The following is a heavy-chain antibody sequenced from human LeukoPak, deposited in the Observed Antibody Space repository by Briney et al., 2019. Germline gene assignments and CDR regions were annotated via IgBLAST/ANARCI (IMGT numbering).Heavy chain of an antibody. CDR1: GYTFTSYG. J-gene: IGHJ6*04. D-gene: IGHD6-19*01. CDR3: ARDQPRSSGWYPPVWVDV. CDR2: ISAYNGNT. V-gene: IGHV1-18*01. Sequence: ASVKVSCKASGYTFTSYGISWVRQAPGQGLEWMGWISAYNGNTNYAQKLQGRVTMTTDTSTSTAYMELRSLRSDDTAVYYCARDQPRSSGWYPPVWVDVWGKGTTVTVSS.